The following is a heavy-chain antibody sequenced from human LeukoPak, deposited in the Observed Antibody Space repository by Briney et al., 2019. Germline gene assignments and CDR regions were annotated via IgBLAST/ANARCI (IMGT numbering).Heavy chain of an antibody. CDR1: GFTVSSNY. CDR2: IYSGGST. Sequence: GGSLRLSCAASGFTVSSNYMSWVRQAPGKGLEWVSVIYSGGSTYYADSVKGRFTISRDNSKNTLYLQMNSLRAEDTAVYYCAKRGVGSGWFNDYWGQGTLVTVSS. CDR3: AKRGVGSGWFNDY. J-gene: IGHJ4*02. V-gene: IGHV3-53*01. D-gene: IGHD6-19*01.